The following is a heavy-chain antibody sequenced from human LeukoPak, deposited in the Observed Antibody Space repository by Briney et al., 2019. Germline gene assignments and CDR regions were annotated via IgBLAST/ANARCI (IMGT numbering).Heavy chain of an antibody. CDR3: ARVWGLAVAGGEIEY. D-gene: IGHD6-13*01. J-gene: IGHJ4*02. CDR1: GFTFSSYS. V-gene: IGHV3-48*02. Sequence: GGSLRLSCAASGFTFSSYSMNLVRQAPGKGLEWVSYISSSGTTIYYADSVKGRFTISRDNAKNSLYLQMNSLRDEDTAVYYCARVWGLAVAGGEIEYWGQGTLVTVSS. CDR2: ISSSGTTI.